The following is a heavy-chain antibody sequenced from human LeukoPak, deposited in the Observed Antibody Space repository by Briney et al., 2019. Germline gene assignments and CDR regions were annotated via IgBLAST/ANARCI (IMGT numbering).Heavy chain of an antibody. J-gene: IGHJ4*02. V-gene: IGHV3-15*01. CDR1: GFTFSNAW. CDR2: IKSKTDGGTT. CDR3: TTDPGSGTHWATVTDFDY. D-gene: IGHD3-10*01. Sequence: GGSLRLSCAASGFTFSNAWMSWVRQAPGKGLEWVGRIKSKTDGGTTDYAAPVKGRFTISRDDSKSTLYLQMNSLKTEDTAVYYCTTDPGSGTHWATVTDFDYWGQGTLVTVSS.